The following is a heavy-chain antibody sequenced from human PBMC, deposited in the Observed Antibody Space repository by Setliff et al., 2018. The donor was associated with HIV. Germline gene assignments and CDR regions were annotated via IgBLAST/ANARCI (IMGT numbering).Heavy chain of an antibody. CDR1: GGSISRNYY. V-gene: IGHV4-39*02. D-gene: IGHD3-22*01. J-gene: IGHJ5*02. CDR2: FHYSGST. Sequence: PSETLSLTCNVSGGSISRNYYWGWIRQPPDKGLEWIGSFHYSGSTSYNPSLRSRVTISVDTSKNQLSLKLTSVTAADTAVYYCAREVQGNYYDSSGYPDPWGQGTLVTV. CDR3: AREVQGNYYDSSGYPDP.